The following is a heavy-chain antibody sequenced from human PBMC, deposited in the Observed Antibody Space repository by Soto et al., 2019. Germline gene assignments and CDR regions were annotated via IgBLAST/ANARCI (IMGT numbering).Heavy chain of an antibody. CDR3: AKSQTLIAVAANLDY. D-gene: IGHD6-19*01. J-gene: IGHJ4*02. CDR2: ISWDGHST. CDR1: GFAFDYYS. V-gene: IGHV3-43*01. Sequence: EVQLVESGGFVVQPGGSLRLSCAASGFAFDYYSLHWVRQAPGKGLEWVSLISWDGHSTFYADSVKGRFTISRDNSKNSLYLQMNSLRSEDAAIYYCAKSQTLIAVAANLDYWGQGTLVTVSS.